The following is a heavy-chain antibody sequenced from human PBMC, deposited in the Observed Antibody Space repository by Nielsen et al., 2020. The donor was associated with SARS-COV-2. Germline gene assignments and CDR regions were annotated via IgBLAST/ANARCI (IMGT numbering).Heavy chain of an antibody. CDR1: GGTFSSYA. V-gene: IGHV1-69*13. Sequence: SVKVSCKASGGTFSSYAISWVRQAPGQGLEWMGGIIPIFGTANYAQKFQGRVTITADESTSTAYMELSSLRSEDTAVYYCARVGGYSYDELDYWGQGTLVTVSS. CDR2: IIPIFGTA. CDR3: ARVGGYSYDELDY. D-gene: IGHD5-18*01. J-gene: IGHJ4*02.